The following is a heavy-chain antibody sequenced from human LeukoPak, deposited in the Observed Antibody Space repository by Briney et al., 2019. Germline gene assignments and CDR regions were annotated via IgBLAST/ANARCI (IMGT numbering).Heavy chain of an antibody. CDR1: GFTFGDYA. Sequence: GGSLRLSCSTSGFTFGDYAMSWVRQTPGKGLEWVGFIQAKAYGGATKYAASVNGRFSISRDDSQSIANLQMNDLKTEDTAVYYCTRAPHPRCSSSGCYLDYWGQGTLVTVSS. D-gene: IGHD2-2*01. V-gene: IGHV3-49*04. CDR2: IQAKAYGGAT. CDR3: TRAPHPRCSSSGCYLDY. J-gene: IGHJ4*02.